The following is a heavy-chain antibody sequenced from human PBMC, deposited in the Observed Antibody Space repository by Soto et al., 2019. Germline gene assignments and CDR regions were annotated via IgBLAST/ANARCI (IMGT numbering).Heavy chain of an antibody. V-gene: IGHV4-39*01. J-gene: IGHJ3*02. CDR3: ARHSETDFWSGTELIDAFAI. CDR2: IYYSGST. D-gene: IGHD3-3*01. Sequence: PRKGLEWIGSIYYSGSTYYNPSLKSRVTISVDTSKNQFSLKLSSVTAADTAVYYCARHSETDFWSGTELIDAFAIWGQGRMVT.